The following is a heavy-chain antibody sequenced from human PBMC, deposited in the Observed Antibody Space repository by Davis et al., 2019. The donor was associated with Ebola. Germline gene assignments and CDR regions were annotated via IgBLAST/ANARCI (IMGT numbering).Heavy chain of an antibody. CDR1: GYTFTSYA. D-gene: IGHD5-18*01. CDR2: INAGNGNT. Sequence: VSVTVSCKASGYTFTSYAMHWVRQAPGQRLEWMGWINAGNGNTKYSQKFQGRVTITRDTSASTAYMELSSLRSEDTAVYYCARGIQLWFQGMDVWGQGTTVTVSS. CDR3: ARGIQLWFQGMDV. V-gene: IGHV1-3*01. J-gene: IGHJ6*02.